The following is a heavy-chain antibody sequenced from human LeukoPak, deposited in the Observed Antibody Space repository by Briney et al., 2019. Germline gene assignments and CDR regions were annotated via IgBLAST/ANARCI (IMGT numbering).Heavy chain of an antibody. CDR1: GFTFSSYA. V-gene: IGHV3-23*01. CDR3: VRDDWGPGDH. D-gene: IGHD3-16*01. CDR2: ITGSGGRT. J-gene: IGHJ5*02. Sequence: GGSLRLSCAASGFTFSSYAMSWVRQAPGKGLEWVSGITGSGGRTYHADSVKGRFTISRDNSKNTLYLQMNSLRAEDTAVYYCVRDDWGPGDHWGQGTLVTVSS.